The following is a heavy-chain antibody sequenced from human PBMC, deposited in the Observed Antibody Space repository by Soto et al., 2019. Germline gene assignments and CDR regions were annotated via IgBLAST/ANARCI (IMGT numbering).Heavy chain of an antibody. CDR2: FDPEDGET. D-gene: IGHD3-10*01. Sequence: ASVKVSCKVSGYIFTELSMHWVRQAPGKGLEWMGGFDPEDGETIYAQKFEGRVTMTGDPSRDTAYMELSSLRSDDTAVYYCATGPPIRIRDYYGSGSSGLDYWGQGTLVTVSS. V-gene: IGHV1-24*01. CDR3: ATGPPIRIRDYYGSGSSGLDY. CDR1: GYIFTELS. J-gene: IGHJ4*02.